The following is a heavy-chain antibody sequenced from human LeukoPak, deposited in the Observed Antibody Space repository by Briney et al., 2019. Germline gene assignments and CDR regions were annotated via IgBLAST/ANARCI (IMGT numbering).Heavy chain of an antibody. CDR2: ISGSNSYI. CDR3: ARALTTLTYEGY. Sequence: PGGSLRLSCVASGITFSNYAVSWIRQAPGKGLEWVSSISGSNSYIFYADSVKGRFTVSRDNAKDSLYLQMNSLRAEDTAVYYCARALTTLTYEGYWGQGTLVTVS. D-gene: IGHD1-1*01. J-gene: IGHJ4*02. CDR1: GITFSNYA. V-gene: IGHV3-21*01.